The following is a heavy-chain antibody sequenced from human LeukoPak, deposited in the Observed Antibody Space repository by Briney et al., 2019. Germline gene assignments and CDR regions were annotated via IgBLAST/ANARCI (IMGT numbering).Heavy chain of an antibody. CDR2: INPNSVGT. J-gene: IGHJ5*02. CDR3: ATGGTMVRGVIFTVSWFDP. V-gene: IGHV1-2*06. CDR1: GYTLTELS. Sequence: ASVKVSCKVSGYTLTELSMHWVRQAPGKGLEWMRRINPNSVGTNYAQKFQGRVTMTRDTSICTAYMELSRLRSDDTAVYYCATGGTMVRGVIFTVSWFDPWGQGTLVTVSS. D-gene: IGHD3-10*01.